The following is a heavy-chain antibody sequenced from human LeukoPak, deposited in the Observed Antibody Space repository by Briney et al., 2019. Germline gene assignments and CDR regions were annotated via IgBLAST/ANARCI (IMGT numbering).Heavy chain of an antibody. CDR3: ARSCSSTSCYQRGMDV. J-gene: IGHJ6*02. CDR2: IKQDGSEK. Sequence: GGSLRLSCAASGFTFSSYWMSWVRQAPGKGLEWVANIKQDGSEKYYVDSVKGRFTISRDNAKNSLYLQMNSLRAEDTAVYYCARSCSSTSCYQRGMDVWGQGTTVTVPS. D-gene: IGHD2-2*01. CDR1: GFTFSSYW. V-gene: IGHV3-7*01.